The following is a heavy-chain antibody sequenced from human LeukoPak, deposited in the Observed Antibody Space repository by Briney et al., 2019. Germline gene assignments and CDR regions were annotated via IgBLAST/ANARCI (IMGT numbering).Heavy chain of an antibody. CDR2: ISGSGGST. J-gene: IGHJ4*02. CDR3: AKDIEWDRSGTPYYYDSSGYDY. Sequence: GGSLRLSCAASGFTFSSYAMSWVRRAPGKGLEWVSAISGSGGSTYYADSVKGRFTISRDNSKNTLYLQMNSLRAEDTAVYYCAKDIEWDRSGTPYYYDSSGYDYWGQGTLVTVSS. D-gene: IGHD3-22*01. V-gene: IGHV3-23*01. CDR1: GFTFSSYA.